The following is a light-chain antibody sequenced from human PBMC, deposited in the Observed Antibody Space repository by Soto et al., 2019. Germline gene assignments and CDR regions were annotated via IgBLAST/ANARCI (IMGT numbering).Light chain of an antibody. CDR2: DAS. J-gene: IGKJ1*01. CDR1: RSMNDW. V-gene: IGKV1-5*01. Sequence: DIQMTQSPSTLSASVGDRVTITCRASRSMNDWLAWYQQKPGKAPKVLIYDASSLQSGVPSRFSGSGSGTEFTLTIGSLQPDDVATYYCLRYNAFSQTFGQGTKVEI. CDR3: LRYNAFSQT.